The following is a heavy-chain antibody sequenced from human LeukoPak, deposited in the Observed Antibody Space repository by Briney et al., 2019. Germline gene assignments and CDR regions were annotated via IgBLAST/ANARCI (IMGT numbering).Heavy chain of an antibody. V-gene: IGHV3-30*18. D-gene: IGHD3-22*01. CDR1: GFTFSSYG. CDR3: AKEGYYYDSSGYNYYYGMDV. Sequence: GRSLRLSCAASGFTFSSYGMHWVRQAPGKGLEWVAAISYDGSNKYYADSVKGRFTISRDNSKNTLYLQMNSLRAEDTAVYYCAKEGYYYDSSGYNYYYGMDVWGQGTTVTVSS. J-gene: IGHJ6*02. CDR2: ISYDGSNK.